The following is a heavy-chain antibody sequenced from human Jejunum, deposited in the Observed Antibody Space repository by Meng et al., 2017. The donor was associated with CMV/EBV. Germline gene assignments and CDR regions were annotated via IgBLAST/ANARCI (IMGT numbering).Heavy chain of an antibody. D-gene: IGHD6-6*01. CDR3: AKVIATTRPGSPLDS. CDR1: YTFTDHY. Sequence: YTFTDHYLHWVRQAPGQGLELMGWINPNIGGAHYLQKFQGRVTMTRDTSLSTAYMEMTSLTSDDTAVYYCAKVIATTRPGSPLDSWGQGTRVTVSS. J-gene: IGHJ4*02. CDR2: INPNIGGA. V-gene: IGHV1-2*02.